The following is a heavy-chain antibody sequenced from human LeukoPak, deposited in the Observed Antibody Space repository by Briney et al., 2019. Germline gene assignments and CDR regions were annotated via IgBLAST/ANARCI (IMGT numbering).Heavy chain of an antibody. CDR1: GYTFTGYY. D-gene: IGHD3-22*01. V-gene: IGHV1-2*02. J-gene: IGHJ6*03. CDR2: INPNSGGT. CDR3: AREGFYDSSGYSPHYYYYMDV. Sequence: ASVKVSCTASGYTFTGYYMHWVRQAPGQGLEWMGWINPNSGGTNYAQKFQGRVTMTRDTSISTAYMELSRLRSDDTAVYYCAREGFYDSSGYSPHYYYYMDVWGKGTTVTISS.